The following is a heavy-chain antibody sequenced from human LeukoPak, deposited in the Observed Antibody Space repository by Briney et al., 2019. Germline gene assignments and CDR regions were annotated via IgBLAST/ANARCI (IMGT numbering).Heavy chain of an antibody. CDR2: ISAYNGNT. V-gene: IGHV1-18*01. CDR3: ARDLYSSSWYGAFDI. D-gene: IGHD6-13*01. CDR1: GYTFTSYG. Sequence: GASVKVSCKASGYTFTSYGISWVRQAPGQGLEWMGWISAYNGNTNYAQKFQGRVTMTTDTSTSTAYMELRSLRSDDTAVYYCARDLYSSSWYGAFDIWGQGTMVTVSS. J-gene: IGHJ3*02.